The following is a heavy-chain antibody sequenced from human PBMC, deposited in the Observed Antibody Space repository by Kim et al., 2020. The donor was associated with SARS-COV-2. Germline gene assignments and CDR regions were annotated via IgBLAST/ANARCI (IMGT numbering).Heavy chain of an antibody. CDR1: GGSISNYY. D-gene: IGHD3-3*01. J-gene: IGHJ3*02. CDR3: AREYYDLWLASPGAFDI. Sequence: SETLSLTCTVSGGSISNYYCSWIRQPAGKGLEWIGRIYNSGSTKYNPSLKSRVTMSVDTSKNQFFLKLNSVTAADTAVYYCAREYYDLWLASPGAFDIWGQGTMVTVSS. V-gene: IGHV4-4*07. CDR2: IYNSGST.